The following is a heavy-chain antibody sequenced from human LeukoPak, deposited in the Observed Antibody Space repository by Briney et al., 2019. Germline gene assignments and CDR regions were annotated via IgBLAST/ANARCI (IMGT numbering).Heavy chain of an antibody. Sequence: SETLSLTCAVYGGSFSGYYWSWIRQPPGKGLEWIGEINHSGSTNYNPSLKSRVTISADTSKNQFSPKLSSVTAADTAVYYCATCGGGIAAAGSLDYWGQGTLVTVSS. CDR1: GGSFSGYY. CDR3: ATCGGGIAAAGSLDY. J-gene: IGHJ4*02. D-gene: IGHD6-13*01. CDR2: INHSGST. V-gene: IGHV4-34*01.